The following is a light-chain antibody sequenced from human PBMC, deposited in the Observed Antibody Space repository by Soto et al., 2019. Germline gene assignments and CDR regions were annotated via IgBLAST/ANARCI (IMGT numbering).Light chain of an antibody. CDR1: SSDVAFYNH. CDR3: SSFESTHTYV. V-gene: IGLV2-14*01. CDR2: EVN. J-gene: IGLJ1*01. Sequence: QSVLTQPASVSGSPGQSITISCTGTSSDVAFYNHVSWYQQHPGKAPKLLIYEVNNRPSGVSHRFSGSKSGNTASLTISGLQAEDEAAYYCSSFESTHTYVLGTGTKV.